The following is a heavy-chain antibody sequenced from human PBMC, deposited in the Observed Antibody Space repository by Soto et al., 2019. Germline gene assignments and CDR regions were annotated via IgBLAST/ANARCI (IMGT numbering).Heavy chain of an antibody. CDR3: AKEVDDDSSGPLP. V-gene: IGHV3-23*01. CDR1: GFTFSSYA. Sequence: SMRLSCAASGFTFSSYAMSWVRQAPGKGLEWVSAISGSGGSTYYADSVKGRFTISRDNSKNTLYLQMNSLRAEDTAVYYFAKEVDDDSSGPLPWSLGTCVTVSS. D-gene: IGHD3-22*01. J-gene: IGHJ2*01. CDR2: ISGSGGST.